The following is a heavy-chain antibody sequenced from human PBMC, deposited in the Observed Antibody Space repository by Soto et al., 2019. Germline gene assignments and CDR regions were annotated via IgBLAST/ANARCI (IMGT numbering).Heavy chain of an antibody. CDR3: ARDRDYYDSSGYYYDPANDD. J-gene: IGHJ4*02. D-gene: IGHD3-22*01. CDR2: ISYDGSNK. V-gene: IGHV3-30-3*01. Sequence: GGSLRLSCAASGFTFSSYAMHWVRQAPGKGLEWVAVISYDGSNKYYADSVKGRFTISRDNSKNTLYLQMNSLRAEDTAVYYCARDRDYYDSSGYYYDPANDDWGQGTLVTVSS. CDR1: GFTFSSYA.